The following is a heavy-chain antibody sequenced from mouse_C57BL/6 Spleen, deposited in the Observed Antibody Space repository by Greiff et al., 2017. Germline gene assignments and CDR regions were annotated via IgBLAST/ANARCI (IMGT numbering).Heavy chain of an antibody. CDR1: GYTFTSYW. CDR3: ARKTGDYSWFAY. V-gene: IGHV1-55*01. Sequence: QVQLQQPGAELVKPGASVKMSCKASGYTFTSYWITWVKQRPGQGLEWIGDIYPGSGSTNYNEKFKSKATLTVDTSSGTAYVQLSSLTSEDSAVYYCARKTGDYSWFAYWGQGTLVTVSA. J-gene: IGHJ3*01. CDR2: IYPGSGST. D-gene: IGHD2-4*01.